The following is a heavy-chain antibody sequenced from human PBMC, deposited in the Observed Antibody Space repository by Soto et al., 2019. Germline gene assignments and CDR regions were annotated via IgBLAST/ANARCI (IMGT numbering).Heavy chain of an antibody. D-gene: IGHD3-3*01. Sequence: PGGSLRLSCAASGFTVSSNYMSWVRQAPGKGLEWVSGIYSGGSTYYADSGKGRFTTSRDNSKNTLYLQMNSLRAEDTAVYYCARTDGYYDFWSGHYGMDVWGQGTTVTVSS. CDR2: IYSGGST. J-gene: IGHJ6*02. CDR3: ARTDGYYDFWSGHYGMDV. CDR1: GFTVSSNY. V-gene: IGHV3-53*01.